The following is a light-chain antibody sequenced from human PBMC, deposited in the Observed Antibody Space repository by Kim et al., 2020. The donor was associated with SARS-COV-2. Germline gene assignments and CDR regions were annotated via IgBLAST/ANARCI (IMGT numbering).Light chain of an antibody. CDR1: QSVSSSY. V-gene: IGKV3-20*01. J-gene: IGKJ1*01. CDR2: GAS. CDR3: QQYGSSPGT. Sequence: APGERATISCMASQSVSSSYLAWYQQKPGQAPRLLIYGASSRATGIPDRFSGSGSGTDFTLTISRLEPEDFAVYYCQQYGSSPGTFGQGTKVDIK.